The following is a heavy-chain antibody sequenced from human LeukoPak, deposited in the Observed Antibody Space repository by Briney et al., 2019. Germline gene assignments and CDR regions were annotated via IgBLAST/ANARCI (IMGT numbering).Heavy chain of an antibody. CDR2: IYSGGST. V-gene: IGHV3-53*01. CDR1: GFTVSSNY. Sequence: GGSLRLSCAASGFTVSSNYMSWVRQAPGKGLEWVSVIYSGGSTYYADSVKGRFTISRDNSKNTLYLQMNSLRAEDTAVYYCARCSTVSSYYFDYWGQVTLVNV. J-gene: IGHJ4*02. CDR3: ARCSTVSSYYFDY. D-gene: IGHD6-6*01.